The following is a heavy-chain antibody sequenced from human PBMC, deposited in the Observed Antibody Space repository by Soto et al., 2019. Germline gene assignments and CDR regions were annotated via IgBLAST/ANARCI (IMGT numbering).Heavy chain of an antibody. V-gene: IGHV3-74*01. Sequence: GGSQRLSCAASGFTFSSYWMHWVRQAPGKGLVWVSRINSDGSSTSYVDSVKGRFTISRDNAKNTLYLQMNSLRAEDTAVYYCARGPSFHYDFWSGTHGGTDVWGQGTTVTVSS. CDR1: GFTFSSYW. D-gene: IGHD3-3*01. CDR2: INSDGSST. CDR3: ARGPSFHYDFWSGTHGGTDV. J-gene: IGHJ6*02.